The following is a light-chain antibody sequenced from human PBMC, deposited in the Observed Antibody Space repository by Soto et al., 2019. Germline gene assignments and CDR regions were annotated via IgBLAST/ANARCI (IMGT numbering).Light chain of an antibody. Sequence: EIVLTQSPGTLSLSPGERATLSCRASQSLSSSYLAWHQQKPGQAPRLVIYGAFSRATGIPDRFSGSGSGTDFTLTISRLEPEDIAVYYCQQYGRLITFGQGTRLEIK. CDR2: GAF. J-gene: IGKJ5*01. CDR1: QSLSSSY. CDR3: QQYGRLIT. V-gene: IGKV3-20*01.